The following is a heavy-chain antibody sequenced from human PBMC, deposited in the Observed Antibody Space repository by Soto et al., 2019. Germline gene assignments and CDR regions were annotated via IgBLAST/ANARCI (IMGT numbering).Heavy chain of an antibody. J-gene: IGHJ4*02. V-gene: IGHV3-23*01. Sequence: GGSLRLSCVGSGFSFSSYSMSWVRQAPGKGLQWVAATSGSGDSTYYADSAKGRFTISRDDSRNTLYLQMNTLRAEDTAVYYCARDLGYNYGHPFDYWGQGTLVTVSS. CDR2: TSGSGDST. D-gene: IGHD5-18*01. CDR3: ARDLGYNYGHPFDY. CDR1: GFSFSSYS.